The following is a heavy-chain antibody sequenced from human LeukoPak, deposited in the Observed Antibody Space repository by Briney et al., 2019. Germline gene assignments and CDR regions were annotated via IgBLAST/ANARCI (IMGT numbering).Heavy chain of an antibody. Sequence: GGSLRLSCAASGFTFSSYAMHWVRQAPGKGLEWVAVISYDGSNKYYADSVKGRFTISRDNSKNTLYLQMNSLRAEDTAVYYCARGVKTFGIAASLFDYWGQGTLVTVSS. CDR2: ISYDGSNK. CDR3: ARGVKTFGIAASLFDY. V-gene: IGHV3-30-3*01. D-gene: IGHD6-13*01. CDR1: GFTFSSYA. J-gene: IGHJ4*02.